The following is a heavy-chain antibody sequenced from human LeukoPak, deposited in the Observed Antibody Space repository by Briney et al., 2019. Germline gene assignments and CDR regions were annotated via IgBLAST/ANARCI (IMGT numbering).Heavy chain of an antibody. V-gene: IGHV3-23*01. D-gene: IGHD3/OR15-3a*01. Sequence: PGGSLRLSCAASGXTFSSYAMSWVRQAPGKGLEWVSSISDNGGSTYSAGSVKGRFTISRDNSKNTLYLQMNSLRAEDTAVYYCAREFGLITSHWGQGTLVTVSS. CDR1: GXTFSSYA. J-gene: IGHJ1*01. CDR2: ISDNGGST. CDR3: AREFGLITSH.